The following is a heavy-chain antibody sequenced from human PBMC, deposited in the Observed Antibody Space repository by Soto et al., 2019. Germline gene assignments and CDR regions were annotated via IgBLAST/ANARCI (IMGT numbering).Heavy chain of an antibody. V-gene: IGHV1-69*13. CDR1: RGTFSSYA. J-gene: IGHJ4*02. Sequence: SSVKVSCKDARGTFSSYAIRWVLKAPGQRPEWMGGIIPIFRPAKYAQKSQGRVTITADESTSTAYMELSSLRSEDTAVYYCATHSTVVSLFDYWTQGTLVPVSS. CDR3: ATHSTVVSLFDY. D-gene: IGHD4-17*01. CDR2: IIPIFRPA.